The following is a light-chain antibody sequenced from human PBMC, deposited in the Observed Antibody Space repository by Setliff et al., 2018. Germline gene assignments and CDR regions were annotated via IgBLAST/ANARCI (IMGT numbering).Light chain of an antibody. CDR1: SSNIGSNT. CDR2: RNN. CDR3: SSYTSSSIFYV. J-gene: IGLJ1*01. Sequence: SVLTQPPSASGTPGQRVTISCSGSSSNIGSNTVNWYQQLPGTAPKLLIYRNNQRPSGVPDRFSGSKSGTSASLAISGLQSEDEADYYCSSYTSSSIFYVFGTGTKVTVL. V-gene: IGLV1-44*01.